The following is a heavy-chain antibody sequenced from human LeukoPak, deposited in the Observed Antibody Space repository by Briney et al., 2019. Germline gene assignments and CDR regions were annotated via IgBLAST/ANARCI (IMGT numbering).Heavy chain of an antibody. J-gene: IGHJ4*02. D-gene: IGHD6-13*01. Sequence: GGSLRLSCAASGFIFTSYGMHWVRQAPGKGLQWVALISSNGNNERYADSAKGRFSISRDNSKNTMYLRMNSLRAEDTAIYYCTGIKYSTSWSGDYWGQGALVTVSS. CDR1: GFIFTSYG. V-gene: IGHV3-30*19. CDR2: ISSNGNNE. CDR3: TGIKYSTSWSGDY.